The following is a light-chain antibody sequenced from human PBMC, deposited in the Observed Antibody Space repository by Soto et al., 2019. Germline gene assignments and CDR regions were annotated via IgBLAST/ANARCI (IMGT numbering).Light chain of an antibody. J-gene: IGKJ4*01. V-gene: IGKV3-11*01. CDR1: QSVSRY. CDR3: QQRSDWPST. CDR2: DAS. Sequence: EIVLTQSPATLSLSPGERATLSCRASQSVSRYLAWYQQKPGQAPRLLIYDASNRATGIPARFSGSGSGTDFTLSISRVEPEDFAVYYCQQRSDWPSTFGGGTKVQIK.